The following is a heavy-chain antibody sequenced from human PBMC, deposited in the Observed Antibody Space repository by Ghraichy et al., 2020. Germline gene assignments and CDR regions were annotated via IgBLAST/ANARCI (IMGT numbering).Heavy chain of an antibody. V-gene: IGHV3-23*01. J-gene: IGHJ4*02. Sequence: GESLNISCAASGFTFSSYAMSWVRQAPGKGLEWVSAISGSGGSTYYADSVKGRFTISRDNSKNTLYLQMNSLRAEDTAVYYCAKMGLGAVAGTGLDYWGQGTLVTVSS. CDR3: AKMGLGAVAGTGLDY. CDR2: ISGSGGST. D-gene: IGHD6-19*01. CDR1: GFTFSSYA.